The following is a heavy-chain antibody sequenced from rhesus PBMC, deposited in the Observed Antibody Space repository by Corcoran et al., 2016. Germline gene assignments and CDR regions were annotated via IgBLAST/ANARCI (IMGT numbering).Heavy chain of an antibody. D-gene: IGHD3-34*01. J-gene: IGHJ4*01. CDR1: GGSISDSYR. Sequence: QVQLQESGPGVVKPSETLSLTCAVSGGSISDSYRWSWIRQPPGKGLGWIGYIYGSSTTTNHNPSLKRRVTISKDTSKNQFSLKLSSVTAADTAVYYCARDPRGRHYFDYWGQGVLVTVSS. CDR3: ARDPRGRHYFDY. V-gene: IGHV4S10*01. CDR2: IYGSSTTT.